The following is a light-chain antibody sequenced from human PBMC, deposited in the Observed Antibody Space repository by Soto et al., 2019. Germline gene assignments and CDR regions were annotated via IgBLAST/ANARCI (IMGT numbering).Light chain of an antibody. V-gene: IGKV3-20*01. CDR1: QSVTNTY. CDR2: GAS. Sequence: EIVLTQSPGTLSLSPGERATLSCRASQSVTNTYLAWYQQKPGQAPRLLIYGASSRATGIPDRFSGSGSGTDFTLTISRLEPEDFAVYYCQHYGSSPTFGQGTKVDSK. CDR3: QHYGSSPT. J-gene: IGKJ1*01.